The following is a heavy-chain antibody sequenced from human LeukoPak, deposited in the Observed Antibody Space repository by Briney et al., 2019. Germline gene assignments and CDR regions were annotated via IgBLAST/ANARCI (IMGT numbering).Heavy chain of an antibody. D-gene: IGHD6-6*01. V-gene: IGHV3-7*05. CDR1: GFTFSNYY. CDR3: TVYSISSGGFDP. CDR2: IKEDGSEK. Sequence: PGGSLRLSCAGSGFTFSNYYMGWVRQAPEKGLEWVANIKEDGSEKYYVDSVKGRFTISRDNAENSLFLQMNSLRAEDTAVYYCTVYSISSGGFDPWGQGTLVTVSS. J-gene: IGHJ5*02.